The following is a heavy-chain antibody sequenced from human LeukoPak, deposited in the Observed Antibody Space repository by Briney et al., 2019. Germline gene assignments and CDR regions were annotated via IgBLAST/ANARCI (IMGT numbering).Heavy chain of an antibody. CDR3: ARNNPLWSGPIAPFDY. Sequence: PTETLSLTCTVSGGSISSYYWSWIRQPAGKGLEWIGRIYTSGSTNYNPSLKSRVTMSVDTSKNQFSLKLSSVTAADTAVYYCARNNPLWSGPIAPFDYWGQGTLVTVSS. CDR1: GGSISSYY. V-gene: IGHV4-4*07. J-gene: IGHJ4*02. CDR2: IYTSGST. D-gene: IGHD3-3*01.